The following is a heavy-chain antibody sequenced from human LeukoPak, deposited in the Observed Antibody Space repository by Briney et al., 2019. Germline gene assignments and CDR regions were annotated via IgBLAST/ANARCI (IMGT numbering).Heavy chain of an antibody. D-gene: IGHD2-2*01. J-gene: IGHJ4*02. Sequence: GGSLRLSCAASGFTFSSYAMGWDRQAPGKGLGWVAAISGSGGSTYYAGSVKGRFTLSRDNSKNTLYLQLNSLRAEDKAVYYCLLSIDYWGQGTLVTVSS. CDR3: LLSIDY. V-gene: IGHV3-23*01. CDR2: ISGSGGST. CDR1: GFTFSSYA.